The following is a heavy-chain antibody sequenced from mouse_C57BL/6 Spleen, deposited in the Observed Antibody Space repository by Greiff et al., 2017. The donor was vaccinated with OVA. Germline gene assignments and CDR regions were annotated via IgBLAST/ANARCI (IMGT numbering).Heavy chain of an antibody. CDR2: IYPGDGDT. V-gene: IGHV1-82*01. Sequence: VQLQQSGPELVKPGASVKISCKASGYAFSNSWMNWVKQRPGKGLEWIGRIYPGDGDTNYNGKFKGKATLTADKSSSKAYMHLSSLTSEDSAVYVGARSIPEYYGSSYFDYWGQATTLTVAS. D-gene: IGHD1-1*01. CDR1: GYAFSNSW. J-gene: IGHJ2*01. CDR3: ARSIPEYYGSSYFDY.